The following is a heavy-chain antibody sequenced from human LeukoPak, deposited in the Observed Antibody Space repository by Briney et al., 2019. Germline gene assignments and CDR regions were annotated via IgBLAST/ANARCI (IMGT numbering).Heavy chain of an antibody. CDR1: DGSISNYY. V-gene: IGHV4-59*01. CDR2: IYYSGST. J-gene: IGHJ5*02. CDR3: ARETLEGKFDP. D-gene: IGHD1-1*01. Sequence: PSETLSLTCTVSDGSISNYYWTWIRQPPGKELEWIGYIYYSGSTKTNPSLKSRVTISVDTSKNQFSLKLGSVTAADTAVYFCARETLEGKFDPWGQGTLVTVSS.